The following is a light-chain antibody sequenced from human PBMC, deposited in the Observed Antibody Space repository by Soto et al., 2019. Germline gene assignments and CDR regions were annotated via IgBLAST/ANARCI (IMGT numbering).Light chain of an antibody. CDR3: CLYVGATTYV. CDR1: IGYVGTYSL. V-gene: IGLV2-23*01. CDR2: DGH. Sequence: QSSLCQPASVCGSPGQSITISCTGAIGYVGTYSLVSWYQQHPGKAPKVVIYDGHKRPSGVPDRFSGYTYVNTASLTISGLQTDDEADYYRCLYVGATTYVFGTGTTVTV. J-gene: IGLJ1*01.